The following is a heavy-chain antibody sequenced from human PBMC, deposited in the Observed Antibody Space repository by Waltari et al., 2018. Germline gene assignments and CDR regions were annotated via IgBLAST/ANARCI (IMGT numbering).Heavy chain of an antibody. CDR1: GLPFSNYV. Sequence: EVQLLESGGGLVQPGGSLSLYCVASGLPFSNYVMNWFRQAPGKGLEWVSAISAGGDVTYYADSVKGRFTISTDNSKNTLYLQMNSLRAEDTAVYYCAKGPYCSGGNCYQPYFDYWGQGTLVTVSS. CDR2: ISAGGDVT. J-gene: IGHJ4*02. V-gene: IGHV3-23*01. D-gene: IGHD2-15*01. CDR3: AKGPYCSGGNCYQPYFDY.